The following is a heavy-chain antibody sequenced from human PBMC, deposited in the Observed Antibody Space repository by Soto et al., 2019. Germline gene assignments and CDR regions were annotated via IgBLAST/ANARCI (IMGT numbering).Heavy chain of an antibody. CDR1: GFSLSEYW. CDR3: ARLSRMDV. D-gene: IGHD3-16*02. Sequence: GGSLRLSCVVSGFSLSEYWMNWVRQAPGKGLVWVSRINSDGSSTNYADSVKGRFTISRDNAKNTLYLQMNSLKAEDTAMYYCARLSRMDVWGQGTTVTVSS. V-gene: IGHV3-74*01. J-gene: IGHJ6*02. CDR2: INSDGSST.